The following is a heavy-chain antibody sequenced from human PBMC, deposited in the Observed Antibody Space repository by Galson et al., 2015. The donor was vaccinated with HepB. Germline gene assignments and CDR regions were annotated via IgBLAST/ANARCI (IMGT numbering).Heavy chain of an antibody. CDR3: ARSFSGPLRVTSTSYFDY. J-gene: IGHJ4*02. CDR2: INHSGST. V-gene: IGHV4-34*01. Sequence: ETVSLTCAVYGGSLSDYYWSWIRQPPGKGLEWIGEINHSGSTNYNPSLKSRVTTSVDTSKNQFSLKLTSVTVADTAVYYCARSFSGPLRVTSTSYFDYWGQGTLVIVSS. D-gene: IGHD4-17*01. CDR1: GGSLSDYY.